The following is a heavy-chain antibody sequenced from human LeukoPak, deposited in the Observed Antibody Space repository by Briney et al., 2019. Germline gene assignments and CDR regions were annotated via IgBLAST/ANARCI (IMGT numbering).Heavy chain of an antibody. CDR1: GYTFTSYG. V-gene: IGHV1-18*01. CDR3: ARSISYRSGVPGHNWFDP. Sequence: SVKVSCKASGYTFTSYGISWVRQAPGQGLEWMGWISAYNGNTNYAQKLQGRVTMTTDTSTSTAYMELRSLRSDDTAVYYCARSISYRSGVPGHNWFDPGGQGTLVTVSS. CDR2: ISAYNGNT. D-gene: IGHD2-15*01. J-gene: IGHJ5*02.